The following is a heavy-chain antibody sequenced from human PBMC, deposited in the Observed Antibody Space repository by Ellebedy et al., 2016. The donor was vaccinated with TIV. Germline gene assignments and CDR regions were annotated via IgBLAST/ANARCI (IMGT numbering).Heavy chain of an antibody. Sequence: GESLKISXAASGFTFSNAWMSWVRQAPGKGLEWVGRIKSKTDGGTTDYAAPVKGRFTISRDDSKNTLYPQMNSLKTEDTAVYYCTTDDEGMVRGVIYYYYGMDVWGQGTTVTVSS. V-gene: IGHV3-15*01. CDR3: TTDDEGMVRGVIYYYYGMDV. CDR1: GFTFSNAW. J-gene: IGHJ6*02. D-gene: IGHD3-10*01. CDR2: IKSKTDGGTT.